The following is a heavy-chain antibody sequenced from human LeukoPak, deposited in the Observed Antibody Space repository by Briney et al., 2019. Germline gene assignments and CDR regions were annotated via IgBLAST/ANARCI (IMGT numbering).Heavy chain of an antibody. D-gene: IGHD3-3*01. V-gene: IGHV3-48*03. J-gene: IGHJ5*02. CDR3: AGAPQYYDFWSDYYGFDP. Sequence: PGGSLRLSCAASGFTFSSYEMNWVRQAPGKGLERVSYISSSGSTIYYADSVKGRFTISRDNAKNSLYLQMNSLRAEDTAVYYRAGAPQYYDFWSDYYGFDPWGQGTLVTVSS. CDR2: ISSSGSTI. CDR1: GFTFSSYE.